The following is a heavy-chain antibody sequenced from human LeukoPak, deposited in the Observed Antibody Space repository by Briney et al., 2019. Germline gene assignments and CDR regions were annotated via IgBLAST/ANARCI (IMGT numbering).Heavy chain of an antibody. Sequence: GGSLRLSCAAPGFTFSSYWMSWVRQAPGKGLEWVANIKQDGSEKYYVDSVKGRFTISRDNAKNSLYLQMNSLRAEDTAVYYCARWRGGFDPWGQGTLVTVSS. V-gene: IGHV3-7*03. J-gene: IGHJ5*02. CDR2: IKQDGSEK. CDR1: GFTFSSYW. CDR3: ARWRGGFDP. D-gene: IGHD5-12*01.